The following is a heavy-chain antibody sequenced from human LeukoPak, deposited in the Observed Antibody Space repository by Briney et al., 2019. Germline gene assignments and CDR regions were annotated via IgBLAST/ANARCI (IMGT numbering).Heavy chain of an antibody. Sequence: ASVKVSXKVSGYTFTDYYMHWVQQAPGKGLEWMGLVDPEDGETIYAEKFQGRVTITADTSTDTAYMELSSLRSEDTAVHYCARTYGIGPFGAFDIWGQGTMVTVSS. CDR1: GYTFTDYY. CDR3: ARTYGIGPFGAFDI. V-gene: IGHV1-69-2*01. D-gene: IGHD3-3*01. J-gene: IGHJ3*02. CDR2: VDPEDGET.